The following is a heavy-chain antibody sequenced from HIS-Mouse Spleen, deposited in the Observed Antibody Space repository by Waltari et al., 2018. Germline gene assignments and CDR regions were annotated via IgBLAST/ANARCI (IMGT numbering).Heavy chain of an antibody. Sequence: QLQLQESGPGLVKPSETLSLTCTVSGGSISSSSYYWGWIRQPPGKGLGWIGSIYYSGRTYSNPSLKGRVTISVDTSKNLLSLKLSSVTAADTDVYYCAREIPYSSSWYDWYFDLWGRGTLVTVSS. CDR2: IYYSGRT. D-gene: IGHD6-13*01. CDR1: GGSISSSSYY. V-gene: IGHV4-39*07. J-gene: IGHJ2*01. CDR3: AREIPYSSSWYDWYFDL.